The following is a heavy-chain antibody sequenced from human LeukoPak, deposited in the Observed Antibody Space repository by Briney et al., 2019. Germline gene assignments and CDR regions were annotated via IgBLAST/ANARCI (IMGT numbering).Heavy chain of an antibody. Sequence: SQTLSLTCTVSGGAISSGGYYWSWIRQHPEKGPEWIGHMFYSGSTYYNPSLKSRVTISVDTSKNQFSLKLSSVTAADTAVYYCARDASSSWYEAHSYFDSGGQGPLVTVPS. CDR1: GGAISSGGYY. CDR2: MFYSGST. V-gene: IGHV4-31*03. D-gene: IGHD6-13*01. J-gene: IGHJ4*02. CDR3: ARDASSSWYEAHSYFDS.